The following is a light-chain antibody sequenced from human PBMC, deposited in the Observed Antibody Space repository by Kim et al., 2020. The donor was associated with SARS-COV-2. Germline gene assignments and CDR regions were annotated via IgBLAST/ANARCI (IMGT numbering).Light chain of an antibody. CDR2: EVS. V-gene: IGLV2-23*02. CDR1: SSDVGSYNL. J-gene: IGLJ2*01. CDR3: CSNAGSSTVV. Sequence: QSALTQPASVSGSPGQSITISCTGNSSDVGSYNLVSWYQQHPGKAPKLMIYEVSKRPSGVSNRFSCSKSGNTASLTISGLQAEDESDYYCCSNAGSSTVVFGGGTQLTVL.